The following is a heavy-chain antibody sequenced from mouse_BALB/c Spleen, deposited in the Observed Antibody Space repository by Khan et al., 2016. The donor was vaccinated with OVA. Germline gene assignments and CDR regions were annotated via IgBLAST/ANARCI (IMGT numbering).Heavy chain of an antibody. J-gene: IGHJ3*01. Sequence: VQLEESGAELVRPGVSVKISCKGSGYTFTDYAMHWVKQSPAKSLEWIGVISTYSGDVDYSQNFKGKSTMTVDRSSSTAYMELARVTSEDSAIYYCARGGKCAYWGQGTLVTVSA. V-gene: IGHV1S137*01. CDR2: ISTYSGDV. D-gene: IGHD1-1*02. CDR1: GYTFTDYA. CDR3: ARGGKCAY.